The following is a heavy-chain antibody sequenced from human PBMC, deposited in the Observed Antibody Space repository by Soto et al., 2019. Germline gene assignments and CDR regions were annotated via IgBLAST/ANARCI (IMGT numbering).Heavy chain of an antibody. CDR3: ARGGPDLATIGSFDY. V-gene: IGHV5-51*01. D-gene: IGHD3-16*01. CDR1: GYNFTDYC. Sequence: GEALDISCKASGYNFTDYCIDCVRQMPGKGLEWMATIYPDGSETRYSPSFQGRVTMARDTSTSTVYVELSSLTSEDTAVYYCARGGPDLATIGSFDYWGQGTLVTVSS. J-gene: IGHJ4*02. CDR2: IYPDGSET.